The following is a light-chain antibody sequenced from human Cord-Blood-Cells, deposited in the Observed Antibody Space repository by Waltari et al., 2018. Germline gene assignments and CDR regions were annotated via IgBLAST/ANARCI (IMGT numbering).Light chain of an antibody. CDR1: QSPVYSDGNTN. V-gene: IGKV2-30*01. CDR2: KVS. Sequence: VLTQSPLSLPVNLGQPASISCRSSQSPVYSDGNTNLNWVQQRPGESPRRLFYKVSHRDTWVPNRVRWRGSCTGFTLKIRRAATENVWDYHLMQGTQRPYTFGQGTKLEIK. J-gene: IGKJ2*01. CDR3: MQGTQRPYT.